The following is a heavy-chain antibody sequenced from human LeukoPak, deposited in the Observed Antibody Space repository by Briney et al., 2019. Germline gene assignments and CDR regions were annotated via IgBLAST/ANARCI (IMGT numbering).Heavy chain of an antibody. V-gene: IGHV3-7*05. CDR2: IKQDGSEE. D-gene: IGHD3-10*01. J-gene: IGHJ3*01. CDR1: GFTFSNYW. Sequence: GGSLRLSCAASGFTFSNYWMSWVRQAPGKGLEWVANIKQDGSEEHYVDSVKGRFTISRDSAKTSLYLQMNSLRAEDTAVYYCARDRGFPYKLAFDVWGQGTMVTVSS. CDR3: ARDRGFPYKLAFDV.